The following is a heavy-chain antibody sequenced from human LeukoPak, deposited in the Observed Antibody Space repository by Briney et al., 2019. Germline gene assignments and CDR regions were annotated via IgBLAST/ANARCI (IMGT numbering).Heavy chain of an antibody. CDR3: ARPQGPAYYYDSSGYYSDYYYGMDV. CDR2: INPNSGGT. D-gene: IGHD3-22*01. Sequence: ASVKVSCKASGYTFTGYYMHWVRQAPGQGLDWMGWINPNSGGTNYAQKFQGRVTMTRDTSISTAYMELSRLRSDDTAVYYCARPQGPAYYYDSSGYYSDYYYGMDVWGQGTTVTVSS. V-gene: IGHV1-2*02. CDR1: GYTFTGYY. J-gene: IGHJ6*02.